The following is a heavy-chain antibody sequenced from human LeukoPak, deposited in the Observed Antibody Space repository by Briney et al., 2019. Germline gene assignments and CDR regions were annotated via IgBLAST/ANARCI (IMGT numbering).Heavy chain of an antibody. J-gene: IGHJ4*02. V-gene: IGHV1-69*02. CDR1: GGTFSSYT. CDR3: ARAQRAVAEIDY. CDR2: IIPILGIA. D-gene: IGHD6-19*01. Sequence: SVKVSCKASGGTFSSYTISWVRQAPGQGLEWMGRIIPILGIANYAQKFQGRVTITADKSTSTAYMELSSLRSEDTAVYYCARAQRAVAEIDYWGQGTLVTVSS.